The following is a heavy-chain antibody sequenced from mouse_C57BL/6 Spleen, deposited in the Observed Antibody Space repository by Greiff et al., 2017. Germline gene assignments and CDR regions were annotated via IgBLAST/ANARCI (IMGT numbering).Heavy chain of an antibody. CDR2: IHPNSGST. D-gene: IGHD1-1*01. Sequence: QVQLQQPGAELVKPGASVKLSCKASGYTFTSYWMHWVKQRPGQGLEWIGMIHPNSGSTNYNEKFKSKATLTVDKSSSTAYMQLSRLTSEDSAVYYCARPNYGSSFFAYWGQGTLGTVSA. V-gene: IGHV1-64*01. J-gene: IGHJ3*01. CDR1: GYTFTSYW. CDR3: ARPNYGSSFFAY.